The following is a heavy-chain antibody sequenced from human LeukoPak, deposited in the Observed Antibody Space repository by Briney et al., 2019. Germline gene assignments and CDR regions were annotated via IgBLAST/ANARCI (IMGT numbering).Heavy chain of an antibody. CDR1: GGSISSYY. D-gene: IGHD6-13*01. V-gene: IGHV4-59*12. CDR2: IYYSGST. Sequence: PSETLSLTCTVSGGSISSYYWSWIRQPPGKGLEWIGYIYYSGSTNYNPSLKSRVTMSVDTSKNQFSLKLSSVTAADTAVYYCARDIRFGSSWVNWFDPWGQGTLVTVSS. J-gene: IGHJ5*02. CDR3: ARDIRFGSSWVNWFDP.